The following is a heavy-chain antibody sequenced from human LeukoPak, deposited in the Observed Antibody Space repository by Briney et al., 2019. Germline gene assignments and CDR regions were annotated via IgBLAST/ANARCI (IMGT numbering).Heavy chain of an antibody. J-gene: IGHJ4*02. CDR3: ATTVTLDF. CDR1: GFTFRTYA. CDR2: ITGTGGGGNKT. V-gene: IGHV3-23*01. D-gene: IGHD1-1*01. Sequence: PGGSLRLSCAASGFTFRTYAMSWVRQAPGKGLEWVSVITGTGGGGNKTYYADSVRGRFSISRDDSKNVLFLQMNDLRVDDTAVYFCATTVTLDFWGQG.